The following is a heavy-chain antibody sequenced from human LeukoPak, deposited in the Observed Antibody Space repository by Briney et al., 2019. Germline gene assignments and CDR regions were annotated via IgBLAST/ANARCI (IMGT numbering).Heavy chain of an antibody. CDR2: IYTSGST. D-gene: IGHD3-22*01. J-gene: IGHJ4*02. V-gene: IGHV4-61*02. CDR3: ARGDYYDSSGYYADLRGSPDY. CDR1: GGSISSGSYY. Sequence: PSETLSLTCTVSGGSISSGSYYWSWIRQPAGKGLEWIGRIYTSGSTNYNPSLKSRVTISVDTSKNQFSLKLSSVTAADTAVYYCARGDYYDSSGYYADLRGSPDYWGQGTLVTVSS.